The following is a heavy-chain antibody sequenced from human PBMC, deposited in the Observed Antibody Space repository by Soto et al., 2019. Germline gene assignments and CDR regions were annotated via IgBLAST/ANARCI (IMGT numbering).Heavy chain of an antibody. Sequence: EVQLVESGGGLVRPGGSLRLSCAASGFTFSNYWMHWVRQAPGKGLVWVSRINSEGSSTSYADSVKGRITISRDNAKNTLYLQMNSLRAEDTAVYYCARDTGGRLDPWGQGTLVTVTS. V-gene: IGHV3-74*01. J-gene: IGHJ5*02. CDR1: GFTFSNYW. D-gene: IGHD2-15*01. CDR2: INSEGSST. CDR3: ARDTGGRLDP.